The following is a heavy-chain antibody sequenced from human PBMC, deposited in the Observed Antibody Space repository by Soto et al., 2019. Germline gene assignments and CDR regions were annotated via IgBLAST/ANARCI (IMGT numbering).Heavy chain of an antibody. V-gene: IGHV1-46*01. CDR1: GYPFTSHY. CDR3: ARDMHAGFTHYFDP. Sequence: ASVKVSCKASGYPFTSHYMHSVRQAPGQGLEWMGIINPSGGSTSYAQKFQGRVTMTRDTSTSTVYMELSSLRSEDTAVYYCARDMHAGFTHYFDPWGQGTLVTVSS. J-gene: IGHJ5*02. CDR2: INPSGGST. D-gene: IGHD1-26*01.